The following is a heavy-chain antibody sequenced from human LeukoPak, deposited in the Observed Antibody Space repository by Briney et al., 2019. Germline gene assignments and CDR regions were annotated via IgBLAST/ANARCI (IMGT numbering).Heavy chain of an antibody. CDR1: GGSISSSSYY. CDR2: IYYSGST. V-gene: IGHV4-39*01. D-gene: IGHD5-12*01. Sequence: SETLSLTCTVSGGSISSSSYYWGWIRQPPGKGLEWIGSIYYSGSTYYNPSLKSRVTISVDTSKNQFSLKLSSVTATDTAVYYCARQTEWLRLLSFDYWGQGTLVTVSS. CDR3: ARQTEWLRLLSFDY. J-gene: IGHJ4*02.